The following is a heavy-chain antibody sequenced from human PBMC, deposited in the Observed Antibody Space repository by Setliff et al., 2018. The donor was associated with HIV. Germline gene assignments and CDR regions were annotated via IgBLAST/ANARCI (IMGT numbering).Heavy chain of an antibody. Sequence: ASVKVSCKASGGTSSSYAIHWVRQAPGQGLEWMGWISAYNGNTNYAQTFEGRITIMADRSTTTVHMELSGLTSDDTAMYYCAREVREYRHFDKTYYTYMDVWGQGTTVTVSS. CDR3: AREVREYRHFDKTYYTYMDV. CDR1: GGTSSSYA. V-gene: IGHV1-18*01. CDR2: ISAYNGNT. J-gene: IGHJ6*02. D-gene: IGHD3-3*01.